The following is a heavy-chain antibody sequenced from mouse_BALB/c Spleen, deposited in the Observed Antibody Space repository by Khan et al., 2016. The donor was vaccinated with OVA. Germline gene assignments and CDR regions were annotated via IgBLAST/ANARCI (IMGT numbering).Heavy chain of an antibody. J-gene: IGHJ2*01. CDR1: GYSITSGYG. CDR2: ISYSGST. Sequence: VQLKESGPGLVKPSQSLSLTCTVTGYSITSGYGWNWIRQFPGNKLEWMGYISYSGSTNYNPSLKSRISIIRDTSKNQFFLQLNSVTTEDTATYYCARTARIKYWGQGTTLTVSS. D-gene: IGHD1-2*01. CDR3: ARTARIKY. V-gene: IGHV3-2*02.